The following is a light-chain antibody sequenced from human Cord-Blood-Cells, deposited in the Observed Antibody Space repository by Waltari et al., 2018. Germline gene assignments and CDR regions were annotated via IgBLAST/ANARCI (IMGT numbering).Light chain of an antibody. CDR3: SSYTRSSTWV. CDR1: SSDVGGYNY. J-gene: IGLJ3*02. V-gene: IGLV2-14*03. CDR2: DLS. Sequence: QSALTQPASVSGSPGQSITISCTGTSSDVGGYNYFSWYQHHPGKAPKLMIYDLSKRPSGVSDRFSGSKSGNTASLTISGLQAENEADYYCSSYTRSSTWVFGGGTKLTVL.